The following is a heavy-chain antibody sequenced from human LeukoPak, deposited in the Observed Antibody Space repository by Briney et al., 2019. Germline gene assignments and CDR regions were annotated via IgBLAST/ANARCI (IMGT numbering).Heavy chain of an antibody. CDR1: GFVFSYHC. J-gene: IGHJ3*02. CDR3: ATDPARSFDI. CDR2: IRSDGTNT. V-gene: IGHV3-33*01. Sequence: GRSLRLFCAASGFVFSYHCMHWVSPLQGKGLVWEAAIRSDGTNTNYTDFVKGRFTISRDISKNPLYLELNSLRARDTAVYYGATDPARSFDIWGQGTMVTVSS.